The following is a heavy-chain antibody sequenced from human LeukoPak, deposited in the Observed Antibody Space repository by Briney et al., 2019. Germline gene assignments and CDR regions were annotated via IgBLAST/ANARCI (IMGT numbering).Heavy chain of an antibody. D-gene: IGHD3-10*01. CDR1: GYTFTGYY. CDR3: ARSTGRITMVRTNYYYYYGMDV. V-gene: IGHV1-2*04. J-gene: IGHJ6*02. Sequence: ASVKVSCKASGYTFTGYYMHWVRQAPGQGLEWMGWINPNSGGTNYAQKFQGWVTMTRDTSISTAYMELSRLRSDDTAVYYCARSTGRITMVRTNYYYYYGMDVWGQGTTVTVSS. CDR2: INPNSGGT.